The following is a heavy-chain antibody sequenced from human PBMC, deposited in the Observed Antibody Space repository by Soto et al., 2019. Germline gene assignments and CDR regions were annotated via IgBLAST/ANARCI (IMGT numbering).Heavy chain of an antibody. CDR1: GGSFSGYY. D-gene: IGHD3-3*01. Sequence: SETLSLTCAVYGGSFSGYYWSWIRQPPGKGLEWIGEINHSGSTNYNPSLKSRVTISVDTSKNQFSLKLSSVTAADTAVYYCARVKRITIFGVAKIFDYWGQGTLVTVSS. V-gene: IGHV4-34*01. J-gene: IGHJ4*02. CDR2: INHSGST. CDR3: ARVKRITIFGVAKIFDY.